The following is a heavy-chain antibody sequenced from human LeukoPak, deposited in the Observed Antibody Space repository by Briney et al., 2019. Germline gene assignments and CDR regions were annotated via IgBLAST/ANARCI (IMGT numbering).Heavy chain of an antibody. CDR2: IYYSGGT. V-gene: IGHV4-59*01. CDR3: ARDRNYYDSSGYYFAN. J-gene: IGHJ4*02. D-gene: IGHD3-22*01. CDR1: GGSISSYY. Sequence: SETLSLTCTVSGGSISSYYWSWIRQPPGKGLEWIGYIYYSGGTNYNPSLKSRVTISVDTSKSQLSLKLNSVTAADTAVYYCARDRNYYDSSGYYFANWGQGTLVTVSS.